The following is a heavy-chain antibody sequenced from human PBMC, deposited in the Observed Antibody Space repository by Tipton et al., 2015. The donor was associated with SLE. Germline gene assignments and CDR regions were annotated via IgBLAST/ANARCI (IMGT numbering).Heavy chain of an antibody. CDR3: ARLSHTGYFDL. V-gene: IGHV4-34*01. CDR2: INHSGST. Sequence: TLSLTCAVYGGSFSGYYWSWIRQAPGKGLEWIGEINHSGSTNYNPSLKSRVTISVDKSISTAYLQWSSLKASDTAMYYCARLSHTGYFDLWGRGTLVTVSS. J-gene: IGHJ2*01. CDR1: GGSFSGYY.